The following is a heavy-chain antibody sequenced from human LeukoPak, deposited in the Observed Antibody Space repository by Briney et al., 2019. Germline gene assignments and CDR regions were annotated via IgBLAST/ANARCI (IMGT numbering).Heavy chain of an antibody. CDR3: AREGWNDDLDY. CDR1: GFTFSSYE. Sequence: GGSLRLSCAASGFTFSSYEMNWVRQAPGKGLEWVSYIISSGSTIYYADSVKGRFTISRDNAKNSLYLQMSSLRAEDTGVYYCAREGWNDDLDYWCQGTLVTVSS. V-gene: IGHV3-48*03. J-gene: IGHJ4*02. D-gene: IGHD1-1*01. CDR2: IISSGSTI.